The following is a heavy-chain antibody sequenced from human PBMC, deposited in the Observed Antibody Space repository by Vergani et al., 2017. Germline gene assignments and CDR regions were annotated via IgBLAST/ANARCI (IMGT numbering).Heavy chain of an antibody. CDR1: GFSFNSYW. V-gene: IGHV3-74*03. J-gene: IGHJ4*02. CDR3: ARHLRGYSYGVFDY. D-gene: IGHD5-18*01. CDR2: IKSDGSIT. Sequence: DVHLAESGGGFFQPGGSLRLSCSASGFSFNSYWMHWVRQVPGKGLLWVSRIKSDGSITAYADSVKGRFTISRDNAQNTLYLQMNSLRVEDTAVYYCARHLRGYSYGVFDYWGQGREVTVSS.